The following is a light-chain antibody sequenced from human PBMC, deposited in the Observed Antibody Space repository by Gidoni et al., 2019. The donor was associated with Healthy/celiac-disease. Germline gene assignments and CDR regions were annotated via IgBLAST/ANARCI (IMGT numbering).Light chain of an antibody. CDR3: MQALQTPIT. CDR1: QSLLHSNGYNY. CDR2: LGS. V-gene: IGKV2-28*01. Sequence: DIVLTQSPLSLPVTPGEPASISCRSSQSLLHSNGYNYLDWYLQTPGQSPQLLIYLGSNRASGVPDRFSGSGSGTDFTLKISRVEAEDVGVYYCMQALQTPITFGQGTRLEIK. J-gene: IGKJ5*01.